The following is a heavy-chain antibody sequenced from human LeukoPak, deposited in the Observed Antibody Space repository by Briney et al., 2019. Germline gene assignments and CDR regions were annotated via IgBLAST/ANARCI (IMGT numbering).Heavy chain of an antibody. CDR3: AKTLRELSGGAFDI. CDR1: GFTFSDYY. Sequence: GGSLRLSCEASGFTFSDYYMSWIRQAPGKGLEWVAFIRYDGSNKYHADSVKGRFTISRDNSKNTLYLQMNSLRAEDTAVYYCAKTLRELSGGAFDIWGQGTMVTVSS. V-gene: IGHV3-30*02. CDR2: IRYDGSNK. D-gene: IGHD1-26*01. J-gene: IGHJ3*02.